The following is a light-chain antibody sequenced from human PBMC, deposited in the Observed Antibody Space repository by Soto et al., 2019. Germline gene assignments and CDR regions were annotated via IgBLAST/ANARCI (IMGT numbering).Light chain of an antibody. J-gene: IGKJ1*01. CDR1: QGISNY. V-gene: IGKV1-27*01. CDR3: QKYDSAPWT. Sequence: DIEMTQSPSSLSASVGDRVIITCWASQGISNYLAWYQQRPGKVPKLLIYAASTLQSGVPSRFSGSGSGTDFTLTISSLQPEDVASYYCQKYDSAPWTFGQGTEVEIK. CDR2: AAS.